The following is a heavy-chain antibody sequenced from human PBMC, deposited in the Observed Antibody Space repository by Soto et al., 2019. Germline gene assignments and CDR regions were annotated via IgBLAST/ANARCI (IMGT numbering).Heavy chain of an antibody. Sequence: GESLKISCKASGYSFSSYWIAWVRQMPGKGLEWMGIIYPGDSDARYSPSFEGQVTISVDTSINTAYLQWSYLKASDSAMYFCARQSDYNILTGYWYYFDCWGHGSLVTVSS. CDR2: IYPGDSDA. CDR3: ARQSDYNILTGYWYYFDC. J-gene: IGHJ4*01. D-gene: IGHD3-9*01. V-gene: IGHV5-51*01. CDR1: GYSFSSYW.